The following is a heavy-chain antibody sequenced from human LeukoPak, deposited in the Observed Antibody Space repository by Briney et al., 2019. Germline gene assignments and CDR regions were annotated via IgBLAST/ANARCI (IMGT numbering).Heavy chain of an antibody. CDR1: GGSFSGYY. V-gene: IGHV4-34*01. CDR2: INHSGST. Sequence: PSETLSLTCAVYGGSFSGYYWSWIRQPPGKGLEWIGEINHSGSTNYNPSLKSRVTISVDTSKNQFSLKLSSVTAADTAVYYCARGQGLATVPPFGYWGQGTLVTVSS. D-gene: IGHD4-17*01. CDR3: ARGQGLATVPPFGY. J-gene: IGHJ4*02.